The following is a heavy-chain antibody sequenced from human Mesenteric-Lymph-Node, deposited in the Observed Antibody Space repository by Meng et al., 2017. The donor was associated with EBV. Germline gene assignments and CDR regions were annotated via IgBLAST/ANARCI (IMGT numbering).Heavy chain of an antibody. CDR3: ERVGGYGFDSEFYVDY. V-gene: IGHV4-61*01. D-gene: IGHD5-18*01. CDR2: IYYSGST. J-gene: IGHJ4*02. Sequence: GQLQEAGPGVGKPTETLSLTGSGSGGSVSSGSYYWSWIRQPPGKGLEWIGYIYYSGSTYDNPSLKSRVTISVDTSKNQFSLKLSSVTAADTAVHYCERVGGYGFDSEFYVDYWGQGALVTVSS. CDR1: GGSVSSGSYY.